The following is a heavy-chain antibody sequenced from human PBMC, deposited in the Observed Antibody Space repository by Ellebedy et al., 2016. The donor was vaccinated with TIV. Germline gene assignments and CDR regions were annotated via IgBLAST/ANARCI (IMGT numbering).Heavy chain of an antibody. CDR3: AHSLYSTGCFDY. D-gene: IGHD1-14*01. J-gene: IGHJ4*02. V-gene: IGHV2-5*02. Sequence: SGPTLVXPTQTLTLTCTFSGFSLSTSEVGVGVGWIRQPPGKALEWLALIYWDDDKRYSPSLKSRLTITKDTSKNQVVLTMTNMDPVDTATYYCAHSLYSTGCFDYWGQGTLVTVSS. CDR1: GFSLSTSEVGVG. CDR2: IYWDDDK.